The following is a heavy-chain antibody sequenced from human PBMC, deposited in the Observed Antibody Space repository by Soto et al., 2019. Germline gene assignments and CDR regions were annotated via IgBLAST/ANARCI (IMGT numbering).Heavy chain of an antibody. CDR3: AHRGYSSGWFDY. V-gene: IGHV2-5*02. Sequence: QITLKESGPTLVKPTQTLTLTCTFSGFSLRTRGVGVAWIRQRPGEALEWLAVIYWDDDKRYIPSLENRTTLTKNTSKNQVVLAMTNMDPVDTATYYCAHRGYSSGWFDYWGQGILVTVSS. CDR2: IYWDDDK. CDR1: GFSLRTRGVG. D-gene: IGHD6-19*01. J-gene: IGHJ4*02.